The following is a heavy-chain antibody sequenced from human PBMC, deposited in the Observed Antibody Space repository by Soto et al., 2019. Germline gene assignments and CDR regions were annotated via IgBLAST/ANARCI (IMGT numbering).Heavy chain of an antibody. CDR2: ISSGSSDT. J-gene: IGHJ4*02. CDR1: GVTFSRVS. CDR3: ARVAY. V-gene: IGHV3-21*01. Sequence: RGALRLSCDGSGVTFSRVSMIWVRQVPGKGLEWVASISSGSSDTWYADSVKSRFIISRDNAQNSLFLQMNTLRPEDTAMYYRARVAYWGPGSQVTVSS.